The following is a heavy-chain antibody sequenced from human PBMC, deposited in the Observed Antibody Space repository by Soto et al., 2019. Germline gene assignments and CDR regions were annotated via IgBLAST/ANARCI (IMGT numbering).Heavy chain of an antibody. D-gene: IGHD6-19*01. CDR3: ARSYSSGWEFDY. Sequence: GGTLRLSCGASGFTFSNYYMSWIRQAPGKGLEWVSYISSTGRTIYYADSVKCRFTVCRDKAQNSLSLKLNSLRFEDTAVYYCARSYSSGWEFDYWGHGTQVT. V-gene: IGHV3-11*01. CDR2: ISSTGRTI. CDR1: GFTFSNYY. J-gene: IGHJ4*01.